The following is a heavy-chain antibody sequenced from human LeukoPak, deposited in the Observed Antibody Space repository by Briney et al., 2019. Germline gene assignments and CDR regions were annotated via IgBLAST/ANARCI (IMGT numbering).Heavy chain of an antibody. D-gene: IGHD3-10*01. CDR1: GGSISSYY. CDR3: ARDMVRGEGYYYYYMDV. Sequence: SETLSLTCTVSGGSISSYYWSWIRQPPGKGLEWIGYIYYSGSANYNPSLKSRVTISVDTSKNQFSLKLRSVTAADTAVYYCARDMVRGEGYYYYYMDVWGKGTTVTVSS. V-gene: IGHV4-59*01. CDR2: IYYSGSA. J-gene: IGHJ6*03.